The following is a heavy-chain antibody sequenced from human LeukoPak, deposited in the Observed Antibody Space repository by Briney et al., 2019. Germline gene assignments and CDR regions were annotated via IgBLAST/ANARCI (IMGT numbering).Heavy chain of an antibody. V-gene: IGHV1-2*02. J-gene: IGHJ4*02. CDR3: ARVGLEQWLELDY. D-gene: IGHD6-19*01. Sequence: ASVKVSCKASGYSFTSYYMHWVRQAPGQGLEWMGWINPNSGGTNYAQKFQGRVTMTRDASISTAYMELSRLRSDDTAVYYCARVGLEQWLELDYWGQGTLVTVSS. CDR2: INPNSGGT. CDR1: GYSFTSYY.